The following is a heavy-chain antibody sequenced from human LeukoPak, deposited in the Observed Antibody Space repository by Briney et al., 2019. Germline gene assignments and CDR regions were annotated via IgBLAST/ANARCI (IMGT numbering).Heavy chain of an antibody. D-gene: IGHD2-15*01. CDR1: GFTFNTYA. CDR3: TKCAAGGGSCYGWY. J-gene: IGHJ4*02. V-gene: IGHV3-23*01. CDR2: ITSGGDT. Sequence: GGSLRLSCAASGFTFNTYAMTWVRQAPGKGLEWVSAITSGGDTYYADSVKGRFTISRDNSNNTLYLQMSNLGAEDTAVYYCTKCAAGGGSCYGWYWGQGTLVTVSS.